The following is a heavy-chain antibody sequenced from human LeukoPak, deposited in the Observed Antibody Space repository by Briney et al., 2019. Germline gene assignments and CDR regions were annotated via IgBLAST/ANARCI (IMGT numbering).Heavy chain of an antibody. CDR3: ARGAYYYED. CDR1: GFASSSHS. CDR2: ISSSSSTI. V-gene: IGHV3-48*01. J-gene: IGHJ4*02. D-gene: IGHD3-22*01. Sequence: GGSLRLSCAASGFASSSHSMNWVRQAPGKGLEWVSYISSSSSTIYYADSVKGRFTISRDNAKNSLYLQMNSLRAEDTAVYYCARGAYYYEDWGQGTLVTVSS.